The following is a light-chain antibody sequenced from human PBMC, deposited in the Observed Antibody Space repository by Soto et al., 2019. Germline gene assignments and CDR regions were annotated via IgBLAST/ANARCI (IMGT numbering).Light chain of an antibody. J-gene: IGKJ5*01. Sequence: VMTQSPATLSVSPGERATLSCWASETVATNLAWYQQKPGQAPRLLISGASTRAAGISDRFRGSGSGTEFTLTISSLRSEDSAIYYCQQRSDWITVGQGTRLEIK. CDR1: ETVATN. V-gene: IGKV3-15*01. CDR2: GAS. CDR3: QQRSDWIT.